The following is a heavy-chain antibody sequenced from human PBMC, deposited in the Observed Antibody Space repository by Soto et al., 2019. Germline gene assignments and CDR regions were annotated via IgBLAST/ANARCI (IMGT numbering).Heavy chain of an antibody. CDR1: GFTFSSYS. CDR3: ARDQPVYSYRYGLRY. J-gene: IGHJ4*02. D-gene: IGHD5-18*01. V-gene: IGHV3-21*01. Sequence: EVQLVESGGGLVKPGGSLRLSCAASGFTFSSYSMNWVRQAPGKGLEWVSSISSSSSYIYYADSVKGRFTISRDNAKNSLYLQIKSLRAEDTDVYYCARDQPVYSYRYGLRYWGQGTLHTVSS. CDR2: ISSSSSYI.